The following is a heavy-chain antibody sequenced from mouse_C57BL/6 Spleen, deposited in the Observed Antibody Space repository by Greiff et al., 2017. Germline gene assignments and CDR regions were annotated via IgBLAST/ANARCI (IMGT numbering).Heavy chain of an antibody. J-gene: IGHJ3*01. CDR1: GYAFSSSW. V-gene: IGHV1-82*01. CDR3: ARGGAGTPWFAY. D-gene: IGHD4-1*01. Sequence: QVQLQQSGPELVKPGASVKISCKASGYAFSSSWMNWVKQRPGKGLEWIGRIYPGDGDTNYNGKFKGKATLTADKSSSTAYMQLSSLTSEDSAVYFCARGGAGTPWFAYWGQGTLVTVSA. CDR2: IYPGDGDT.